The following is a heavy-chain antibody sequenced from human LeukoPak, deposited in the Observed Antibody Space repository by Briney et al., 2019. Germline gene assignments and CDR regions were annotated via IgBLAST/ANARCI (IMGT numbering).Heavy chain of an antibody. J-gene: IGHJ4*02. V-gene: IGHV3-53*01. CDR3: ARGAGYNYPYYFDY. Sequence: GGSLRLSCAASGFTVSSNCMNWVRQAPGKGLEWVSVIYGGGNIYYADSVKGRFTISRDNSKNTLYLQMNSLRAEDTAVYYCARGAGYNYPYYFDYWGQGTLVTVSS. D-gene: IGHD5-24*01. CDR1: GFTVSSNC. CDR2: IYGGGNI.